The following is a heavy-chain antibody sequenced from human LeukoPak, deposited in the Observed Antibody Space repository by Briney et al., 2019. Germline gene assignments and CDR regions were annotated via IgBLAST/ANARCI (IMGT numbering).Heavy chain of an antibody. V-gene: IGHV4-61*02. Sequence: SETLSLTCTVSGGSISSGSYYWSWIRQPAGKGLEWIGRIYTSGSTNYNPSLKSRVTISVDTSKNQFSLKLSSVTAADTAVYYCARDGGGSYPTPFDYWGQGTLVTVSS. D-gene: IGHD1-26*01. CDR1: GGSISSGSYY. J-gene: IGHJ4*02. CDR3: ARDGGGSYPTPFDY. CDR2: IYTSGST.